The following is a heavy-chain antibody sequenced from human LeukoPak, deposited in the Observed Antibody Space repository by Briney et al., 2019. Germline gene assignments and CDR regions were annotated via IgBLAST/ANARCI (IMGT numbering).Heavy chain of an antibody. CDR1: GGSVSSYY. D-gene: IGHD6-25*01. J-gene: IGHJ3*02. CDR2: IYNSGST. V-gene: IGHV4-59*08. Sequence: SETLSLTCTVSGGSVSSYYWSWIRQPPGKGLECIGYIYNSGSTNYNPSLKSRVSVSVDTSKNQFSLRLSSVTAADTAVYYCARSAIDAFDIWGQGTMVTVSS. CDR3: ARSAIDAFDI.